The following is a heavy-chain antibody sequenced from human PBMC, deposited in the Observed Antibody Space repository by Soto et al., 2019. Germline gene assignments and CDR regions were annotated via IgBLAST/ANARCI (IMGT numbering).Heavy chain of an antibody. J-gene: IGHJ6*02. D-gene: IGHD2-8*01. CDR1: GSPFSTYW. Sequence: RRESLKISLHNSGSPFSTYWVTWVRQTPGKALEWMGLIYPDDSDTRYNPSFRGQVTISAEKSTSTVFLHCARGRCTNGVCYTAYYYYGMDVWGQGTTVTVSS. V-gene: IGHV5-51*01. CDR2: IYPDDSDT. CDR3: YYYYGMDV.